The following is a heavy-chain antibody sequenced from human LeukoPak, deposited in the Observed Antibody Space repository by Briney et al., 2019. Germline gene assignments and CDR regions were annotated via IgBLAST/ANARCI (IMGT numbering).Heavy chain of an antibody. CDR2: IYPVDFDT. D-gene: IGHD3-9*01. Sequence: RGESLKISCKTSGYTFTTSCIGWVRQKPGKGLEWMGIIYPVDFDTRYSPSFQGQVTISADKSISTASLQWSSLRASDTAIYYCARHTHGIHHDILTGLMDSWGQGTLVTVSS. V-gene: IGHV5-51*01. CDR1: GYTFTTSC. CDR3: ARHTHGIHHDILTGLMDS. J-gene: IGHJ4*02.